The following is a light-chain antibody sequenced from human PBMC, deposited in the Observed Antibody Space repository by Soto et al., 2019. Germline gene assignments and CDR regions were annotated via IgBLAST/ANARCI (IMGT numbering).Light chain of an antibody. V-gene: IGLV1-47*01. J-gene: IGLJ2*01. CDR1: SSNIGSNY. CDR3: AAWDDSLSAL. CDR2: RNN. Sequence: QSVLTQPPSASGTPGQRVTISCSGSSSNIGSNYVYWYQQLPGAAPKLLMYRNNQRPSGVPDRFSGSKSGTSASLAISGLRSGDEADYYCAAWDDSLSALFGGGTKLTVL.